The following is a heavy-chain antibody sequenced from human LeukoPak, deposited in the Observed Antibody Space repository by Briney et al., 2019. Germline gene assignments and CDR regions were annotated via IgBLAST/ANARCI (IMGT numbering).Heavy chain of an antibody. CDR2: ISGSSRTT. J-gene: IGHJ3*01. D-gene: IGHD6-19*01. CDR1: GFTFSDFD. Sequence: PGGSLRLSCAASGFTFSDFDLNWVRQAPGKGLEWVSYISGSSRTTYYTDSVKGRFTIPRDNAKNSLYLQMSSLRAEDTAVYYCARPTTSGLYSHWGQGTMVTVSS. CDR3: ARPTTSGLYSH. V-gene: IGHV3-48*01.